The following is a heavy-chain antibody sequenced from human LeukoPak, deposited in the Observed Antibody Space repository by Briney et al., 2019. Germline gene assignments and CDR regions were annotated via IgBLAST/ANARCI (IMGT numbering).Heavy chain of an antibody. Sequence: PGGSLRLSCAASGFTFSSYEMNWVRQAPGKGLEWVSYISSSGSTIYYADSVKGRFTISRDNSKNTLFLQMDSLRAEDTALYYCAKEASLVLLWPGNYFDYWGQGTLVTVSS. J-gene: IGHJ4*02. CDR3: AKEASLVLLWPGNYFDY. V-gene: IGHV3-48*03. D-gene: IGHD3-10*01. CDR1: GFTFSSYE. CDR2: ISSSGSTI.